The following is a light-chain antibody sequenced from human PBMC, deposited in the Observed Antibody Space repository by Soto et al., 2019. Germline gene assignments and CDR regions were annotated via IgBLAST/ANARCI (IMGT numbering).Light chain of an antibody. CDR2: GAS. V-gene: IGKV1-9*01. Sequence: IQLTQSPASLSASVGDRVTITCRASQAIKIYLAWYQQQPGKAPKVLIYGASTLQSGVPSRFSGSGSGTDFTLTISSLQPEDFATYYCQQRNTFPRTFGQGTKVEV. CDR1: QAIKIY. J-gene: IGKJ1*01. CDR3: QQRNTFPRT.